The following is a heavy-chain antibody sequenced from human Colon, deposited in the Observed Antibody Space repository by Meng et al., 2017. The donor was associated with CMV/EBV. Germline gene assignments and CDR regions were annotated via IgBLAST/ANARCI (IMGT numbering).Heavy chain of an antibody. D-gene: IGHD2-2*01. Sequence: SGDPFSNYAVTWVRQAPGQGLEWMGGIIPIFGTTHNAQRFQDRVTFTTDESMTIAYMELTSLTSEDTAVYFCARCVLAVPGNILQHNFWGQGTLVTVSS. V-gene: IGHV1-69*05. J-gene: IGHJ4*02. CDR1: GDPFSNYA. CDR2: IIPIFGTT. CDR3: ARCVLAVPGNILQHNF.